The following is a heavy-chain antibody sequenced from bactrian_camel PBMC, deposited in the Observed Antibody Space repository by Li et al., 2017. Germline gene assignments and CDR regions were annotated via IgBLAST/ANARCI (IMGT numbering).Heavy chain of an antibody. CDR3: AADPDRCLGY. CDR2: ITSAAIT. V-gene: IGHV3S53*01. CDR1: GYTYSHC. Sequence: HVQLVESGGGSVQAGGSLTLFCRSSGYTYSHCMAWFRQAPGKEREGIAVITSAAITTYADSVKGRFTISKDNAKNILYLQMDSLKTEDTAVYYCAADPDRCLGYWGQGTQVTV. J-gene: IGHJ6*01.